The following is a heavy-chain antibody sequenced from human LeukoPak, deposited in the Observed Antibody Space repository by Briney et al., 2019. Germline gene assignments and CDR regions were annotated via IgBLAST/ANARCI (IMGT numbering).Heavy chain of an antibody. Sequence: GGSLRLSCGASGFTFSNFAMSWVRQAPGKGLECVSTISGSGGSTCYADSVKGRFTISRDNSENTLYLQMNSLRAEDTAVYYCAKSSGYGDYGYYYYYMDVWGKGTTVTISS. D-gene: IGHD4-17*01. CDR1: GFTFSNFA. CDR2: ISGSGGST. V-gene: IGHV3-23*01. J-gene: IGHJ6*03. CDR3: AKSSGYGDYGYYYYYMDV.